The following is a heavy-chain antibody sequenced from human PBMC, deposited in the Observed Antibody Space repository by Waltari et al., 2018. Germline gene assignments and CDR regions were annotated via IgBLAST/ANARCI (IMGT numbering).Heavy chain of an antibody. CDR1: GYTFTKYY. J-gene: IGHJ4*02. CDR2: INPTCGDA. V-gene: IGHV1-2*06. Sequence: QVKLVQSGAEVKKPGASVRVSCKASGYTFTKYYIHWVRQAPGQGLEWMGRINPTCGDANDTQPLQVMVIMTRDTSINTAYLEVTGLTSDDTAIFYCATANILGIGTFDYWGQGTLVSVSS. D-gene: IGHD1-1*01. CDR3: ATANILGIGTFDY.